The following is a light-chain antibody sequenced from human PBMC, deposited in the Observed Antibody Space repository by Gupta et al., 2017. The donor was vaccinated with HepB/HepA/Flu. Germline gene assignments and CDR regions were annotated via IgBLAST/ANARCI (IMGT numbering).Light chain of an antibody. CDR2: NNN. CDR1: SSNIGSNT. Sequence: QSVLTQPPSASGTPGQRVTISCSGSSSNIGSNTVNWYQQLPGTAPKLLIYNNNQRPSGVPDRFSGSKSGTSASLAISGLQSEDGADYYCAAWDDSLNAVVFGGGTKLTVL. V-gene: IGLV1-44*01. CDR3: AAWDDSLNAVV. J-gene: IGLJ2*01.